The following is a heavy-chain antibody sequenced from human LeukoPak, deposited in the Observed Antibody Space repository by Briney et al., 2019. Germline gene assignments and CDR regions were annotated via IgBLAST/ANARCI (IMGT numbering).Heavy chain of an antibody. J-gene: IGHJ6*03. CDR1: GYTFTGYY. CDR3: ARGVKALLWFGELDKRYYYYMDV. Sequence: GASVKVSCKASGYTFTGYYMHWVRQAPGQGLEWMGWINPNSGRINYAQKFQGRVTMARDTSTSTVYMELRSLRSDDTAVYYCARGVKALLWFGELDKRYYYYMDVWGKGTTVTVSS. V-gene: IGHV1-2*02. CDR2: INPNSGRI. D-gene: IGHD3-10*01.